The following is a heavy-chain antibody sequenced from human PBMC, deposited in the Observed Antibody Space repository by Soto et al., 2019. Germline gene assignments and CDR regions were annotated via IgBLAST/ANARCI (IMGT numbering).Heavy chain of an antibody. CDR2: IIPILGIA. CDR3: ARDPPRVVPAAMGFQVAWFDP. Sequence: QVQLVQSGAEVKKPGSSVKVSCKASGGTFSSYTISWVRQAPGQGLEWMGRIIPILGIANYAQKFQGRVTVTGDKATSTAYMELSSLRSEDTAVYYCARDPPRVVPAAMGFQVAWFDPWGQGTLVTVSS. V-gene: IGHV1-69*08. CDR1: GGTFSSYT. D-gene: IGHD2-2*01. J-gene: IGHJ5*02.